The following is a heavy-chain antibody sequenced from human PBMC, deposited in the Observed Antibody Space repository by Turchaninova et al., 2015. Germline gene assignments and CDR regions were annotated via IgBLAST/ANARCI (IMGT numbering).Heavy chain of an antibody. V-gene: IGHV4-38-2*02. CDR3: ARLGLDDHFDS. J-gene: IGHJ4*02. CDR1: GFSINTNYY. Sequence: QVQLRESGPGLVKPSGTLSLTCSVSGFSINTNYYWGWIRQPPGKGLELFGSIYHTGSIDYNPSLKSRLTMSRETSKNQFSLRLTSVTAADTAVFYCARLGLDDHFDSWGQGTLVTVSS. D-gene: IGHD1-1*01. CDR2: IYHTGSI.